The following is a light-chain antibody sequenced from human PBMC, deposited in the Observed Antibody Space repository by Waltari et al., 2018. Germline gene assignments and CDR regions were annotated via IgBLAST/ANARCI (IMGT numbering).Light chain of an antibody. J-gene: IGKJ1*01. CDR3: LQLSDDPRT. CDR1: QAISSA. CDR2: DAS. Sequence: AVQLTQSPSSLSASVGDRVTITCRASQAISSALAWYQQKPGKAPNLLIYDASNLESGVPSRFSGSGSGTHFTLTISSLQPADFATYYCLQLSDDPRTFGQGTKVEIK. V-gene: IGKV1D-13*01.